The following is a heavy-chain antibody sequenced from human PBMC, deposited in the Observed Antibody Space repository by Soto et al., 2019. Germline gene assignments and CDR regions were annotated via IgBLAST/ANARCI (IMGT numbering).Heavy chain of an antibody. D-gene: IGHD7-27*01. Sequence: QVQLVESGGGVVQPGRSLRLSCAASGFTFSSYGMHWVRQAPGKGLEWVAVIWYDGSNKYYADSVKGRFTISRDNSTNTLYLQMNSLRAEDTAVYYCARGSNWGNIDYWGQGTLVTVSS. CDR2: IWYDGSNK. J-gene: IGHJ4*02. V-gene: IGHV3-33*01. CDR3: ARGSNWGNIDY. CDR1: GFTFSSYG.